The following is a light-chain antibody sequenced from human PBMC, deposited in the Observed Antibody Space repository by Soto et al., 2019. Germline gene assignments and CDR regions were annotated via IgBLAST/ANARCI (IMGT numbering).Light chain of an antibody. Sequence: IELTQSPGTLSLSPGDTATLSCRASQSVTSSDLAWYQQRPGQAPRFLMYGASGRATGIPDRFSVSGSGTEIILTIDRLEPEDSAVYYCQPYGPSLFTFGRGTTLEIK. CDR1: QSVTSSD. V-gene: IGKV3-20*01. J-gene: IGKJ2*01. CDR2: GAS. CDR3: QPYGPSLFT.